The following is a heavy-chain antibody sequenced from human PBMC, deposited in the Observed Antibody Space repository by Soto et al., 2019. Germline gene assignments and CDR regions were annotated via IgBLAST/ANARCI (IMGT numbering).Heavy chain of an antibody. CDR3: ARDGPLAARPLGY. V-gene: IGHV3-21*01. J-gene: IGHJ4*02. D-gene: IGHD6-6*01. CDR2: ISSSSSYI. CDR1: GFTFSSYS. Sequence: GGSLRLSCAASGFTFSSYSMNWVRQAPGKGLEWVSSISSSSSYIYYADSVKGRFTISRDNAKNSLYLQMNSLRAEDTAVYYCARDGPLAARPLGYWGQGTLVTVSS.